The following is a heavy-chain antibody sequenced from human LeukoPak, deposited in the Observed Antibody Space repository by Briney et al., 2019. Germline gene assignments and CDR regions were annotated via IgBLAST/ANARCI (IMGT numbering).Heavy chain of an antibody. D-gene: IGHD6-13*01. CDR2: IYYSGST. Sequence: SETLSLTCTVSGGSITNYYWSWIPHPPGRGLEWSGYIYYSGSTNYNPSLKSRVTMSVDTSKNQFSLKLSSVTAADTAIYYCARFSKYSSTWYRYRWCFDLWGRGTQVTVSS. J-gene: IGHJ2*01. CDR1: GGSITNYY. V-gene: IGHV4-59*08. CDR3: ARFSKYSSTWYRYRWCFDL.